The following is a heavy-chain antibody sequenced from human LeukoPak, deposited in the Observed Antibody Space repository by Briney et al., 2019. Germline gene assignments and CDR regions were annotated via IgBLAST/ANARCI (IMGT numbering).Heavy chain of an antibody. Sequence: HPGGSLRLSCAASGFTVSSNYMSWVRQAPGKGLEWVSVIYSGGSTYYADSVKGRFTISRDNSKNTLYLQMNSLRAEDTAVYYCASSPRFLEWLFPIAEYYFDYWGQGTLVTVSS. CDR3: ASSPRFLEWLFPIAEYYFDY. CDR2: IYSGGST. D-gene: IGHD3-3*01. V-gene: IGHV3-53*01. J-gene: IGHJ4*02. CDR1: GFTVSSNY.